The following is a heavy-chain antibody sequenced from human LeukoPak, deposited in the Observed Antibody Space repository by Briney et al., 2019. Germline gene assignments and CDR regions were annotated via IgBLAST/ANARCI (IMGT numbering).Heavy chain of an antibody. CDR2: IYYSGST. V-gene: IGHV4-59*01. D-gene: IGHD3-16*01. CDR1: NDSISKYY. J-gene: IGHJ2*01. CDR3: ARGWGPPGPLYFDP. Sequence: SETLSLTCTVSNDSISKYYWSWIRQPPGKGLEWIGYIYYSGSTNCNPSLKSRVTISVDTSKNQFSLKLTSVTAADTAVYFCARGWGPPGPLYFDPLGPGTLGNVFS.